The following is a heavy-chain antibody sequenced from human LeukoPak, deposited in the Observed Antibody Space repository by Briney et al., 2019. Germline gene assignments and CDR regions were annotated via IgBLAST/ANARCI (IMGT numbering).Heavy chain of an antibody. Sequence: GGSLRLSCAASGFTFSSYWMSWVRQAPGKGLEWVANIKQDGSEKYYVDSVKGRFTISRDNSKNTLYLQMNSLRAEDTAVYYCAREVSGLYYFDYWGQGTLVTVSS. CDR3: AREVSGLYYFDY. V-gene: IGHV3-7*03. CDR2: IKQDGSEK. D-gene: IGHD2-8*01. CDR1: GFTFSSYW. J-gene: IGHJ4*02.